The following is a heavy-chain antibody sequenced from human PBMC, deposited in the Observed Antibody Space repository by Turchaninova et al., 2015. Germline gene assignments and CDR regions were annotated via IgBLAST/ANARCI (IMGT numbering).Heavy chain of an antibody. J-gene: IGHJ4*02. CDR2: VDPGDSYT. D-gene: IGHD2-15*01. V-gene: IGHV5-10-1*03. CDR1: GYRFTRYW. Sequence: EVPLVQSGAEVKKPGGSLRIACTGCGYRFTRYWISGVRQLPGKGLEWMGRVDPGDSYTNYSPHFQGHVTISADKSISTAYLQWSSLKASDTAMYYCAGPRHCDGETCYSEWWGQGTLVTVSS. CDR3: AGPRHCDGETCYSEW.